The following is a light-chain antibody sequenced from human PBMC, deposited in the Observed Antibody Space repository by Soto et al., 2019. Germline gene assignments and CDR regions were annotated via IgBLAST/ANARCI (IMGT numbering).Light chain of an antibody. J-gene: IGLJ2*01. V-gene: IGLV2-11*01. CDR3: CSYAGSYTFEVV. Sequence: QSALTQPRSVSGSPGQSVTISCTGTSNDVGGYNYVSWYQQHPGKAPQLMIYDVSKRPSGVPDRFSGSKSGNTASLTISGLQAEDEADYYCCSYAGSYTFEVVFGGGTKVTVL. CDR2: DVS. CDR1: SNDVGGYNY.